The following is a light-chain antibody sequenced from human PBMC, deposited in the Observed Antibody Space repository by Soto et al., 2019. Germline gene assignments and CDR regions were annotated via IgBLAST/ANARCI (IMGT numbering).Light chain of an antibody. Sequence: QSALTQPPSASGSPGQSVTISCTGTSSDVGGYIYVYWFQQHPGKAPKLIIYEVNKRPSGVPERFSGSKSGNTASLTVAGIKAEDQDDYYCSSYVGTNAVVFGAGTKVTVL. CDR2: EVN. CDR1: SSDVGGYIY. J-gene: IGLJ3*02. CDR3: SSYVGTNAVV. V-gene: IGLV2-8*01.